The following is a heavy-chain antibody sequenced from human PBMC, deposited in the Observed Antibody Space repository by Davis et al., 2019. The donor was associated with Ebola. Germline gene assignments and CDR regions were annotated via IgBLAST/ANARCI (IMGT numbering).Heavy chain of an antibody. D-gene: IGHD6-6*01. CDR2: IGGGGGDT. J-gene: IGHJ6*02. V-gene: IGHV3-23*01. Sequence: GESLKISCAASGFTFRNYAMIWVRQAPGEGLEWVSAIGGGGGDTYYADSVRGRFTISRDNSKNTLYLQMNSLRAEDTAVYYCAKEPLVGDYGVDVWGQGTTVTVFS. CDR3: AKEPLVGDYGVDV. CDR1: GFTFRNYA.